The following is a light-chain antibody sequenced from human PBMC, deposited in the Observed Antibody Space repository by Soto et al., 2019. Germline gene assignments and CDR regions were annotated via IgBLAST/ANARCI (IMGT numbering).Light chain of an antibody. J-gene: IGKJ2*01. CDR2: GVS. V-gene: IGKV1-16*01. Sequence: DIQMTQSPSSLSTSVGDRVTIACRASQGVRNSLACFQQKSGRVPKSLIYGVSSLQSGVPSRFSGSGSGTEFTLTISSLQPDDFATYYCQQYNSYFLYSFGQGTKLEI. CDR3: QQYNSYFLYS. CDR1: QGVRNS.